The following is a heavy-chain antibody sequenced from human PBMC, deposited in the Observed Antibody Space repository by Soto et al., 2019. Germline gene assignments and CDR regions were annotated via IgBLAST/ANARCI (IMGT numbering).Heavy chain of an antibody. CDR3: ARPSFGGVTPFVY. CDR1: GGSISSSDHY. Sequence: SETLSLTCTVSGGSISSSDHYWGWIRQPPGKGLEWIGSIYNSGITYYNPSLKSRVTISVDTSKNQFSLKLNSVTAADTAVYFCARPSFGGVTPFVYWGQGTLVTVSS. CDR2: IYNSGIT. D-gene: IGHD3-16*01. J-gene: IGHJ4*02. V-gene: IGHV4-39*01.